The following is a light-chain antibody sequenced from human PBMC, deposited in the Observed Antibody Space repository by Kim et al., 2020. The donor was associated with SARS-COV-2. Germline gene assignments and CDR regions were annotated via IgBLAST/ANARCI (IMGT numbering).Light chain of an antibody. Sequence: EIVMTQPPATLSVSPGERATLSCRASQSVSSNLAWYHQKPGQPPRLLIYGASTRATGIPTRFSGSGSGTEFTLTISSLQSEDFAVYYRQQYNNWPLYTFGQGTKVDIK. CDR3: QQYNNWPLYT. J-gene: IGKJ2*01. CDR2: GAS. V-gene: IGKV3-15*01. CDR1: QSVSSN.